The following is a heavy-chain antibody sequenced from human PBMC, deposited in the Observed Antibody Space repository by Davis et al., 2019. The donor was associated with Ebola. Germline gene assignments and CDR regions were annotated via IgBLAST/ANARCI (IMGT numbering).Heavy chain of an antibody. CDR2: ISSNGGST. V-gene: IGHV3-64*01. J-gene: IGHJ2*01. D-gene: IGHD4-17*01. CDR3: ARVRYGDYVNWYFDL. CDR1: GFTFSSYA. Sequence: GESLKISCAASGFTFSSYAMHWVRQAPGKGLEYVSAISSNGGSTYYANSVKGRFTISRDNSKNTLYLQMGSLRAEDMAVYYCARVRYGDYVNWYFDLWGRGTLVTVSS.